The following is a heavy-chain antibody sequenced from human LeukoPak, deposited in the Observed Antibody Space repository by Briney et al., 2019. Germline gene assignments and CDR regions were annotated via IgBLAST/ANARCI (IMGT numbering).Heavy chain of an antibody. V-gene: IGHV1-69*13. CDR3: VWSGGVATIYFDY. CDR2: IIPIFGTA. CDR1: GGTFSSYA. J-gene: IGHJ4*02. D-gene: IGHD5-24*01. Sequence: EASVKVSCKASGGTFSSYAISWVRQAPGQGLEWMGGIIPIFGTANYAQKFQGRVTITADESTSTAYMELSSLRSEDTAVYYCVWSGGVATIYFDYWGQGTLVTVSS.